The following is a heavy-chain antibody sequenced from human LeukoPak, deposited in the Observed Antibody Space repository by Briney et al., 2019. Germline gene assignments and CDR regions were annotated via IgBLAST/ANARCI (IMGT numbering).Heavy chain of an antibody. V-gene: IGHV4-31*03. CDR3: ARFRVENYYDSSGQYYFDY. D-gene: IGHD3-22*01. J-gene: IGHJ4*02. Sequence: SETLSLTCTVSGGSISSGGYFWSWIRQHPGKGLECIGHIYYSGSTYYNPSLKSRVTISVDKSKNQFSLKLSSVTAADTAVYYCARFRVENYYDSSGQYYFDYWGQGTLVTVSS. CDR2: IYYSGST. CDR1: GGSISSGGYF.